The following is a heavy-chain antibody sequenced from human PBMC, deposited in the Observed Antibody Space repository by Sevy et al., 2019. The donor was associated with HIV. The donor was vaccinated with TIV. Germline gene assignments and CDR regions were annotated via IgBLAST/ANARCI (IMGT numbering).Heavy chain of an antibody. Sequence: WGSLRLSCAASGFSFDDYTMHWVRQAPGKGLEWVSFISWDGGITDYADSVRGRLTISRDNDKDSLSLQMNSLRTEDTALYYCAKVGAATAPVVSATPDYYYFYMDVWGKGTTVTVSS. CDR2: ISWDGGIT. CDR3: AKVGAATAPVVSATPDYYYFYMDV. D-gene: IGHD2-21*01. V-gene: IGHV3-43*01. CDR1: GFSFDDYT. J-gene: IGHJ6*03.